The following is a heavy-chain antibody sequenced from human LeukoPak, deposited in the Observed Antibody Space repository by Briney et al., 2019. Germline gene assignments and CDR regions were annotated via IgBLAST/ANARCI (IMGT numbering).Heavy chain of an antibody. CDR2: INHSGST. D-gene: IGHD2-2*02. V-gene: IGHV4-34*01. J-gene: IGHJ4*02. CDR3: ARGVRAAIPY. Sequence: SETLSLTCAVYCGSFSGYYCNWIRQPPGKGLEWIGEINHSGSTNYNPSLKSRVTISVDTSKNQFSLKLSSVTAADTAVYYCARGVRAAIPYWGQGTLVTVSS. CDR1: CGSFSGYY.